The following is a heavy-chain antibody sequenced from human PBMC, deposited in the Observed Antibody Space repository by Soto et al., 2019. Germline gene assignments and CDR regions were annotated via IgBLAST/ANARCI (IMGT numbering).Heavy chain of an antibody. CDR3: LRYRSRRQGRSSVV. CDR1: RVTCSRYA. D-gene: IGHD5-12*01. V-gene: IGHV3-23*01. CDR2: ISGSGGST. J-gene: IGHJ3*01. Sequence: GGSVGLACAAPRVTCSRYAISWVVQAPGKGLEWVSAISGSGGSTYYADSVKGRFTISRDNSRNTLYLQMNNLRAEDTDVYYCLRYRSRRQGRSSVVRGQGT.